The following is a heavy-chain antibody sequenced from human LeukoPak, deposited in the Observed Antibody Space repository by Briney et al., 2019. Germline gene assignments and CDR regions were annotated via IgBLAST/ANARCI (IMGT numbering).Heavy chain of an antibody. CDR3: ALDQRSMIVVLPTNWYFDL. J-gene: IGHJ2*01. D-gene: IGHD3-22*01. Sequence: PGGSLRLSCAASGFTLSNYWMSWVRQAPGKGLEWLANINQDGSEMYYVDSVKGRFTISRDNGKNSLYLQINSLRADHTAVYYRALDQRSMIVVLPTNWYFDLWGRGILVTVSS. CDR1: GFTLSNYW. V-gene: IGHV3-7*01. CDR2: INQDGSEM.